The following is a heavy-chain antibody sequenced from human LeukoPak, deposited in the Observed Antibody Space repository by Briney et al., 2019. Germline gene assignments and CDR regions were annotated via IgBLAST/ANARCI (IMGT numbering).Heavy chain of an antibody. CDR1: GGSINSYY. CDR3: ARAGYTISYYSLDY. Sequence: SETLSLTCTVSGGSINSYYWGWIRQPAGKGLEWIGRIYTTGTTSYNPSLKSRVTISVDTSKNQFYLKLTSVTAADTAMYYCARAGYTISYYSLDYWGHGSLVTVSS. V-gene: IGHV4-4*07. D-gene: IGHD1-26*01. CDR2: IYTTGTT. J-gene: IGHJ4*01.